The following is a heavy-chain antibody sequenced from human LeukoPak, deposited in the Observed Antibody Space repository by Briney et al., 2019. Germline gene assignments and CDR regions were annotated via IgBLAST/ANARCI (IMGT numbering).Heavy chain of an antibody. CDR2: IWYDGSNK. J-gene: IGHJ6*04. CDR3: ARRRGSGSYYRYYYYGMDV. CDR1: GFTFSSYG. D-gene: IGHD3-10*01. Sequence: GGSLRLSCAASGFTFSSYGMHWVRQAPGKGLEWVAVIWYDGSNKYYADSVKGRFTISRDNSKNIVYLQMNSLRAEDTAVYYCARRRGSGSYYRYYYYGMDVWGKGTTVTVSS. V-gene: IGHV3-33*01.